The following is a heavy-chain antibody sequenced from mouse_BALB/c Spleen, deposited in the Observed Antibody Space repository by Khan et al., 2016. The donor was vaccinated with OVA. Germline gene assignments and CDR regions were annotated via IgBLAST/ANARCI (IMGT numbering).Heavy chain of an antibody. J-gene: IGHJ3*01. CDR2: IHYSGTT. CDR3: AGGFPTY. Sequence: EVQLQESGPDLVKPSQSLSLTCTVTGYSITSAYSWHWIRQFPGNKLEWMGYIHYSGTTSYNPSLKSRISITRDTSKNQFFLQLNSVTTEDTATYYCAGGFPTYGGQGTLVTVSA. CDR1: GYSITSAYS. V-gene: IGHV3-1*02.